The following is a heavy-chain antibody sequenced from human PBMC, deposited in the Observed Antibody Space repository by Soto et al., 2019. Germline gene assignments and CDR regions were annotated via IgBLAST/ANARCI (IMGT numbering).Heavy chain of an antibody. J-gene: IGHJ6*02. CDR2: IYHSGST. CDR3: ARRPDVRTGYYYGSGSYYYYYGMDV. CDR1: GGSISSSNW. D-gene: IGHD3-10*01. V-gene: IGHV4-4*02. Sequence: QVQLQESGPGLVKPSGTLSLTCAVSGGSISSSNWWSWVRQPPGKGLEWIGEIYHSGSTNYNPSLKSRVTISVDKSKNQFSLKLSSVTAADTAVYYCARRPDVRTGYYYGSGSYYYYYGMDVWGQGTTVTVSS.